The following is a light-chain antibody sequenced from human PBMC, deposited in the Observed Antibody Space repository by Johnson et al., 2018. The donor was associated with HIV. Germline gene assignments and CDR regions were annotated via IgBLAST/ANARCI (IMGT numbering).Light chain of an antibody. CDR3: GTWDSSLTSYV. CDR1: SSNIGNNY. J-gene: IGLJ1*01. Sequence: QAVLTQPPSVSAAPGQKVTISCSGSSSNIGNNYVSWYQQLPGTAPKLLIYDNNKRPSGIPGRFSGSKSGPSATLGITGLQTGDEADYYCGTWDSSLTSYVLGAGTKVTVL. CDR2: DNN. V-gene: IGLV1-51*01.